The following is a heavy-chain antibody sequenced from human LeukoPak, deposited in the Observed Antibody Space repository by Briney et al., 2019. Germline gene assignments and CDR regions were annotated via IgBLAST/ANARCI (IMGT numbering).Heavy chain of an antibody. Sequence: GGSLRLSCAASGFTFSSYGMHWVRLAPGKGLEWVAVISYDGSNKYYADSVKGRFTISRDNSRNTLYLQMNSLRAEDTAVYYCANLDLVDYWGQGTLVTVSS. CDR3: ANLDLVDY. CDR1: GFTFSSYG. J-gene: IGHJ4*02. CDR2: ISYDGSNK. V-gene: IGHV3-30*18.